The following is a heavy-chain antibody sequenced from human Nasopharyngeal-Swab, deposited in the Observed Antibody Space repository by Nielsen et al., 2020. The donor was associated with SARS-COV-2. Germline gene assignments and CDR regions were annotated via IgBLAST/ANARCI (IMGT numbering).Heavy chain of an antibody. CDR2: SNEDGSIT. CDR1: GFTFRNYW. CDR3: ASDLNGRDDN. D-gene: IGHD2-8*01. J-gene: IGHJ4*02. V-gene: IGHV3-74*01. Sequence: GGSLRLSCAASGFTFRNYWMHWVRQAPGKGLEWVSRSNEDGSITSYADSVKGRFAISRDNAKNTLYLQMNSLRAEDTAVYFCASDLNGRDDNWGQGTLVTVAA.